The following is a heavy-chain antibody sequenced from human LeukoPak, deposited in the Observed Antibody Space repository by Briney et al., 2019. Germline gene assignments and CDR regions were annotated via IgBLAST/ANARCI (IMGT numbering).Heavy chain of an antibody. CDR1: GGTFSSYA. V-gene: IGHV1-69*13. D-gene: IGHD3-10*01. CDR2: IIPIFGTA. Sequence: ASVKVSCKASGGTFSSYAISWVRQAPGQGLEWMGGIIPIFGTANYAQKFQGRVTITADESTSTAYMELSSLRSEDTAVYYCARDGNTMVRASVYYYYGMDVWGQGTTVTVSS. CDR3: ARDGNTMVRASVYYYYGMDV. J-gene: IGHJ6*02.